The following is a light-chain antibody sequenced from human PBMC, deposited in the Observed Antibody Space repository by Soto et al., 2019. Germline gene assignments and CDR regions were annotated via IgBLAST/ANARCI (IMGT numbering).Light chain of an antibody. V-gene: IGLV2-14*03. CDR3: SSFTSTTTYV. CDR1: SSDVGSHDF. J-gene: IGLJ1*01. CDR2: DVS. Sequence: QSALTQPASVSGSPGQSIAISCTGTSSDVGSHDFVSWYQQQSGKVPKLIIYDVSSRPSGVSNRFSGSKSGNTASLTISGLQAEDEADYYCSSFTSTTTYVFGTGTKLTVL.